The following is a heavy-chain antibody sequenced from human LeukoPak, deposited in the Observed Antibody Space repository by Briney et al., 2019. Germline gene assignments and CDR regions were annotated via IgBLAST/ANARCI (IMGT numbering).Heavy chain of an antibody. V-gene: IGHV1-69*05. D-gene: IGHD5-12*01. CDR3: ARGVNSGYDAYYYYMDV. J-gene: IGHJ6*03. CDR2: IIPIFGTA. CDR1: GYHFTGYH. Sequence: ASVKVSCKASGYHFTGYHVHWVRQAPGQGLEWMGGIIPIFGTANYAQKFQGRVTITTDESTSTAYMELSSLRSEDTAVYYCARGVNSGYDAYYYYMDVWGKGTTVTVSS.